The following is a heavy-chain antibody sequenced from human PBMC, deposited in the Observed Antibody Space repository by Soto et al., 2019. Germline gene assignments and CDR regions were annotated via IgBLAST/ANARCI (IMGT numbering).Heavy chain of an antibody. Sequence: EVQLVESGGGLVQPGGSLRLSCTASGFIVSDTYMNWVRQAPGKGLEWVSVISNRGDTHYADSVRGRFSLSRDIADNTLHLQMNNLRVEDTAVYYCAREPRYCRGGSCSITGDAFDIGVQGTMVTVSS. CDR2: ISNRGDT. D-gene: IGHD2-15*01. CDR3: AREPRYCRGGSCSITGDAFDI. CDR1: GFIVSDTY. J-gene: IGHJ3*02. V-gene: IGHV3-66*01.